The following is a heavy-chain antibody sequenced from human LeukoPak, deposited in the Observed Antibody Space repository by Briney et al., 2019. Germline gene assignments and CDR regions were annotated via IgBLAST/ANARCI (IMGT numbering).Heavy chain of an antibody. V-gene: IGHV4-39*01. CDR3: ARHVLWVGYCSGGSCYFDY. J-gene: IGHJ4*02. CDR1: GGSISSSSYY. D-gene: IGHD2-15*01. Sequence: ASETLSLSCTVSGGSISSSSYYWGWIRQPPGKGLEWIGRTDYSGSTYYNPSLKSRVTISVDTSKNQFSLKLSSVTAADTAVYYCARHVLWVGYCSGGSCYFDYWGQGTLVTVSS. CDR2: TDYSGST.